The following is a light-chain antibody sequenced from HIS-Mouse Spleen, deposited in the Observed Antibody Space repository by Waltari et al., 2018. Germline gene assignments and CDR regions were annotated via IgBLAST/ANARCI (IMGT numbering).Light chain of an antibody. CDR3: CSYAGSYTYV. V-gene: IGLV2-11*01. CDR2: DVS. CDR1: SSDVGGYNY. Sequence: QSALTQPRSVSGSPGQSVTISCTGTSSDVGGYNYVSWYQQHPGKAPKLMICDVSKRPSGVPDRSPGSKSGNTASLTISGLQAEDEADYYCCSYAGSYTYVFGTGTKVTVL. J-gene: IGLJ1*01.